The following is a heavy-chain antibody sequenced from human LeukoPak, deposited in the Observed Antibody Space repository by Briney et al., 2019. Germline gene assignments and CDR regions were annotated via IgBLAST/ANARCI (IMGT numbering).Heavy chain of an antibody. CDR1: GASISSYY. V-gene: IGHV4-59*01. Sequence: PSETLSLTCTVSGASISSYYWSWIRQPPGKGLEWIGYIDSSGITNYNSSLNSRVTISLDTFQNQFSLKLNSVTAADTAVYYCATVASGWYPDYWGQGALVTVAS. CDR3: ATVASGWYPDY. D-gene: IGHD6-19*01. CDR2: IDSSGIT. J-gene: IGHJ4*02.